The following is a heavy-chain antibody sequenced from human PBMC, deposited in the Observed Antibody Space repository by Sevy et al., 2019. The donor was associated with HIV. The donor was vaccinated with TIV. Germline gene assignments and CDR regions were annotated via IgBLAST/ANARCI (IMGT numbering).Heavy chain of an antibody. Sequence: GGSLRLSCTASGFTFGGYTMSWVRQAPGKGLEWVACIRGKPYGGTTEYAAYVKGRFTISRDDSKSIAYLQMNSLNTEDTAVYYCTRVEGAADWGMDVWGQGTTVTVSS. V-gene: IGHV3-49*04. J-gene: IGHJ6*02. CDR2: IRGKPYGGTT. CDR1: GFTFGGYT. CDR3: TRVEGAADWGMDV. D-gene: IGHD1-26*01.